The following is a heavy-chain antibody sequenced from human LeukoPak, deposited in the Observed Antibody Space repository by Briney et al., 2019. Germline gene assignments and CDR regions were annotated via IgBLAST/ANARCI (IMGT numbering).Heavy chain of an antibody. V-gene: IGHV1-69*01. Sequence: SVKVSFKASGGTFSSYAISWVRQAPGQGLEWMGGIIPIFGTANYAQKFQGRVTITADESTSTAYMELSSLRSEDTAVYYCARGAVAGRGLDYWGQGTLVTVSS. J-gene: IGHJ4*02. CDR2: IIPIFGTA. CDR1: GGTFSSYA. D-gene: IGHD6-19*01. CDR3: ARGAVAGRGLDY.